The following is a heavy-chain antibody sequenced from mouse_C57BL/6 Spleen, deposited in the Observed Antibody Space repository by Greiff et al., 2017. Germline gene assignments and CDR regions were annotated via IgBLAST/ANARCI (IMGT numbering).Heavy chain of an antibody. V-gene: IGHV1-15*01. CDR1: GYTFTDYE. CDR3: TRDYYGSYWYFDV. CDR2: IDPETGGT. Sequence: VKLQESGAELVRPGASVTLSCKASGYTFTDYEMHWVKQTPVHGLEWIGAIDPETGGTAYNQKFKGKAILTADKSSSTAYMELRSLTSEDSAVYYCTRDYYGSYWYFDVWGTGTTVTVSS. D-gene: IGHD1-1*01. J-gene: IGHJ1*03.